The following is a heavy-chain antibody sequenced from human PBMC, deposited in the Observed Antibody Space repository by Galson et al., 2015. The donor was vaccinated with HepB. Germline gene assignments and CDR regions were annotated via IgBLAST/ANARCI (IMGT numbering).Heavy chain of an antibody. V-gene: IGHV3-33*01. Sequence: SLRLSCAASGFTFSNYGMHWVRQAPGKGLEWVALIWFDGSKKYYADSVKGRFTTSRDNSNNTLFLQMNSLRAEDTAVYYCARDGGGLRELEWVSPNEALDYWGQGILVTVAS. J-gene: IGHJ4*02. CDR2: IWFDGSKK. CDR1: GFTFSNYG. CDR3: ARDGGGLRELEWVSPNEALDY. D-gene: IGHD3-3*01.